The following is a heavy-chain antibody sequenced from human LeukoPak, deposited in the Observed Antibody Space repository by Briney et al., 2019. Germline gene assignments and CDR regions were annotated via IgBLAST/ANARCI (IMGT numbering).Heavy chain of an antibody. D-gene: IGHD2-15*01. CDR2: ISSSSSYI. CDR3: ARKDCSGGSCYSDY. J-gene: IGHJ4*02. V-gene: IGHV3-21*01. CDR1: GFTFSSYS. Sequence: GGSLRLSCAASGFTFSSYSMNWVRQAPGKGLEWVSSISSSSSYIYYADSVKGRVTISRDNAKNSLYLQMNSLRAEDTAVYYCARKDCSGGSCYSDYWGQGTLVTVSS.